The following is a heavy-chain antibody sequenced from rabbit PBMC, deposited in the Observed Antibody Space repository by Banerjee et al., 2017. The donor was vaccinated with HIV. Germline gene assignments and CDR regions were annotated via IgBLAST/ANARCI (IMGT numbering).Heavy chain of an antibody. CDR1: GFSFGQD. CDR2: IGAAST. CDR3: ARDLAGVIGWNFNL. V-gene: IGHV1S40*01. Sequence: QSLEESGGDLVKPGASLTLTCTASGFSFGQDMCWVRQAPGKGLEWIACIGAASTYYATWAKGRFTISKTSSTTVTLQMTSLTAADTATYFCARDLAGVIGWNFNLWGQGTLVTVS. J-gene: IGHJ4*01. D-gene: IGHD4-1*01.